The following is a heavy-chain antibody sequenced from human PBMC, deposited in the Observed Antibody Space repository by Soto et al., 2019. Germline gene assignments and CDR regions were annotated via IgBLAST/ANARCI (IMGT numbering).Heavy chain of an antibody. CDR2: INPNSGGT. CDR1: GYTFTGYY. V-gene: IGHV1-2*04. Sequence: QVQLVQSGAEVKKPGASVKVSCKASGYTFTGYYMHWVRQAPGQGLEWMGWINPNSGGTNYARKFQGWVTMTRDTSISTAYMELSRLRSDDTAVYYCAREGGNRAYYFDYWGQGTLVTVSS. D-gene: IGHD2-15*01. CDR3: AREGGNRAYYFDY. J-gene: IGHJ4*02.